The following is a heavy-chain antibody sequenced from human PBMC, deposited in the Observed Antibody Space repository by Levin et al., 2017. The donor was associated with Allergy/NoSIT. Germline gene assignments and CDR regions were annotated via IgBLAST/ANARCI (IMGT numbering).Heavy chain of an antibody. Sequence: GGSLRLSCAASGFTFSSYAMHWVRQAPGKGLEWVAVISYDGSNKYYADSVKGRFTISRDNSKNTLYLQMNSLRAEDTAVYYCARDFEYSNYVGYYYYGMDVWGQGTTVTVSS. D-gene: IGHD4-11*01. CDR1: GFTFSSYA. CDR3: ARDFEYSNYVGYYYYGMDV. V-gene: IGHV3-30-3*01. CDR2: ISYDGSNK. J-gene: IGHJ6*02.